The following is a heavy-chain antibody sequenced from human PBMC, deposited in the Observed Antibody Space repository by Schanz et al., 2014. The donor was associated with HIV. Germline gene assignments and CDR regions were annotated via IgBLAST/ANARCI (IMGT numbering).Heavy chain of an antibody. D-gene: IGHD3-22*01. J-gene: IGHJ6*02. V-gene: IGHV3-30-3*01. CDR1: GFTFSSYA. CDR2: ISYDGSSH. Sequence: QVQVVESGGGVVQPGRSLRLSCAGSGFTFSSYAMHWVRQAPGKGLEWVAFISYDGSSHYSADSVKGRITISRDNSKSTLYLQMNRLRAEDTAVYYCVRVRSPRVKIVVVMDYYYYAMDVWGQGTTVTVSS. CDR3: VRVRSPRVKIVVVMDYYYYAMDV.